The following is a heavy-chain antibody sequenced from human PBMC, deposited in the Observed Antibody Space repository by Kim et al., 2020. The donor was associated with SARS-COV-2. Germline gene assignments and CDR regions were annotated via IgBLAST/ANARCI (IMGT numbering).Heavy chain of an antibody. CDR2: INTNTGNP. CDR3: ASRYYDYIWGSYRPYYYYGMDV. J-gene: IGHJ6*02. CDR1: GYTFTSYA. V-gene: IGHV7-4-1*02. Sequence: AAVNVSCKASGYTFTSYAMNWVRQAPGQGLEWMGWINTNTGNPTYAQGFTGRFVFSLDTSVSTAYLQISSLKAEDTAVYYCASRYYDYIWGSYRPYYYYGMDVWGQGTTVTVSS. D-gene: IGHD3-16*02.